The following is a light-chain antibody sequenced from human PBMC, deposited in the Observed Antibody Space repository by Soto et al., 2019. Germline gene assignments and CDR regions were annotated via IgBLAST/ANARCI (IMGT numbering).Light chain of an antibody. Sequence: QSVLTQPPSVSAAPGQKVTISCSGSSSNIANNYVSWYQQLPGTAPKLLIYENNQRPSEIPDRFSGSRSGTSATLDITGLQTGDEADYYCGTWDASLSAGVFGSGTKLTVL. J-gene: IGLJ1*01. V-gene: IGLV1-51*02. CDR2: ENN. CDR3: GTWDASLSAGV. CDR1: SSNIANNY.